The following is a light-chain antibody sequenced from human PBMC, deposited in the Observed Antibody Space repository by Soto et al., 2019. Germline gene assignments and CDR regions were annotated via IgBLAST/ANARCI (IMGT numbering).Light chain of an antibody. CDR3: QQYNNWPPIT. V-gene: IGKV3D-15*01. CDR2: DAS. CDR1: QSVSSY. J-gene: IGKJ5*01. Sequence: EIVLMQSPGTLSLSPGERATLSCRASQSVSSYLAWYQQKPGQAPRLLIYDASNRATGIPARFSGSGSGTEFTLTISSLQSEDFAVYYCQQYNNWPPITFGQGTRLEIK.